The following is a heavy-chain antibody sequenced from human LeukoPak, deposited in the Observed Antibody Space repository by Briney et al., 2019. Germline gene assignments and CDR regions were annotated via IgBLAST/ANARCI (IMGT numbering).Heavy chain of an antibody. CDR1: GFTFSSYY. V-gene: IGHV3-7*03. D-gene: IGHD3-16*01. J-gene: IGHJ4*02. CDR3: VENSPPRVWGGPPAY. Sequence: PGGSLRLSCVGSGFTFSSYYMNWVRQAPGKGLEWVANIKPDGSEKYYVDSVKGRFTISRDNAKNSLYLQMNSLRADDTAVYYCVENSPPRVWGGPPAYWGQGTLVTVSS. CDR2: IKPDGSEK.